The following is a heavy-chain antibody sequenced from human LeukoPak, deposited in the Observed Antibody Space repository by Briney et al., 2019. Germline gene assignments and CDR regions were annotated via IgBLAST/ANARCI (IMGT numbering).Heavy chain of an antibody. V-gene: IGHV4-34*01. CDR3: AIQGVYANNWFDP. CDR1: GGSFSGYY. Sequence: SETPSLTCAVYGGSFSGYYWSWIRQPPGKGLEWIGEINHSGSTNYNPSLKSRVTISVDTSKNQFSLKLSSVTAADTAVYYCAIQGVYANNWFDPWAREPWSPSPQ. CDR2: INHSGST. J-gene: IGHJ5*02. D-gene: IGHD2-8*01.